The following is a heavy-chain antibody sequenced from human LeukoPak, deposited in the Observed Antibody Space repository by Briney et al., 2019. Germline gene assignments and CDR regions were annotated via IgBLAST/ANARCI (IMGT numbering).Heavy chain of an antibody. D-gene: IGHD3-22*01. CDR2: IYTSGST. J-gene: IGHJ6*02. CDR1: GCTISSYY. CDR3: ARAGYYDSSGYPYYYDGMDV. V-gene: IGHV4-4*07. Sequence: SETLSLTCTVPGCTISSYYWSWIRQPAGKGLEWIGRIYTSGSTNYNPSLKSRVTMSGDTSKNQFSLKLSLVTAADTAVYYCARAGYYDSSGYPYYYDGMDVWGQGTTVTVSS.